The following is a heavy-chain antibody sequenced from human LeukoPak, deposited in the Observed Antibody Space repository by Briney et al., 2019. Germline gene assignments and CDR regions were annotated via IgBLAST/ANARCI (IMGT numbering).Heavy chain of an antibody. CDR2: IIPILGIA. CDR1: GGTFSSYA. V-gene: IGHV1-69*04. J-gene: IGHJ4*02. CDR3: ARERYYDSSGYFFDC. Sequence: ASVKVSCKASGGTFSSYAISWVRQAPGQGLEWMERIIPILGIANYAQKFQGRVTITADKSTSTAYMELSSLRSEDTAVYYCARERYYDSSGYFFDCWGQGTLVTVSS. D-gene: IGHD3-22*01.